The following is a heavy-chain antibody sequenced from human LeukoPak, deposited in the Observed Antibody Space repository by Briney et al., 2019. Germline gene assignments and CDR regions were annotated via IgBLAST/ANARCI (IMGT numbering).Heavy chain of an antibody. V-gene: IGHV4-4*07. Sequence: PSETLSLTYTVSGGSINNYYWSCIRQPAGKGLEWIGRIYTRGSTTYTPSLKSRVTMSVDTSKTQASLKLSSVTAADTAVYYCARGRYCSADICSGGDAFDIWGQGTMVSVSS. D-gene: IGHD2-15*01. CDR3: ARGRYCSADICSGGDAFDI. CDR1: GGSINNYY. J-gene: IGHJ3*02. CDR2: IYTRGST.